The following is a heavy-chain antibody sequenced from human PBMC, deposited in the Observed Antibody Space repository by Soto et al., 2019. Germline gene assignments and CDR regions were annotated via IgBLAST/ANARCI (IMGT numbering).Heavy chain of an antibody. D-gene: IGHD2-21*02. CDR1: GFTFSSYA. CDR2: ISYDGSNK. V-gene: IGHV3-30-3*01. CDR3: ARANSPWCGGNSNWFDP. J-gene: IGHJ5*02. Sequence: GGSLRLSCAASGFTFSSYAMHWVRQAPGKGLEWVAVISYDGSNKYYADSVKGRFTISRDNSKNTLYLQMNSLRAEDTAVYYCARANSPWCGGNSNWFDPWGQGTLVTVSS.